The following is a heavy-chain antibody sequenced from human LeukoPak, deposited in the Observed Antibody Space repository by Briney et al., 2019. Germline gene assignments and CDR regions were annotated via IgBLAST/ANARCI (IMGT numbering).Heavy chain of an antibody. CDR3: AKAAVDGDLYYVAY. Sequence: GGSLRLSCAASGFSFRSCWMHWVRQAPGKELVWVSRINGDGSTTNYADSVRGRFTISRDNAKNTLYLQMNSLRADDSAVYYCAKAAVDGDLYYVAYWGQGTLVSVST. V-gene: IGHV3-74*01. CDR2: INGDGSTT. CDR1: GFSFRSCW. D-gene: IGHD4-17*01. J-gene: IGHJ4*02.